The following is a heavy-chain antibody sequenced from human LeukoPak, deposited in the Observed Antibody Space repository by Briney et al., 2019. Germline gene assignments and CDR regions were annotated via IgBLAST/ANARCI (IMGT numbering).Heavy chain of an antibody. J-gene: IGHJ3*02. CDR1: GGSFSGYY. CDR2: INHSGST. D-gene: IGHD6-13*01. V-gene: IGHV4-34*01. CDR3: AREPRRYSSSWYVAAFDI. Sequence: SETLSLTCAVYGGSFSGYYWSWIRQPPGKGLEWIGEINHSGSTYYNPSLKSRVTISVDRSKNQFSLKLSSVTAADTAVYYCAREPRRYSSSWYVAAFDIWGQGTMVTVSS.